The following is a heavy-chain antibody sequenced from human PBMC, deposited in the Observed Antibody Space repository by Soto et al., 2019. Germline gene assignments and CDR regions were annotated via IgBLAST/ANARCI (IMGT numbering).Heavy chain of an antibody. CDR1: GYSFTSYW. D-gene: IGHD2-2*01. CDR2: IDPSDSYT. Sequence: PGKSLKISCKGSGYSFTSYWISWVRQMPGKGLEWMGRIDPSDSYTNYSPSFQGHVTISADKSISTAYLQWSSLKASDTAMYYCARLAVVVPAATWDYYYGMDVWGQGTTVTVSS. V-gene: IGHV5-10-1*01. J-gene: IGHJ6*02. CDR3: ARLAVVVPAATWDYYYGMDV.